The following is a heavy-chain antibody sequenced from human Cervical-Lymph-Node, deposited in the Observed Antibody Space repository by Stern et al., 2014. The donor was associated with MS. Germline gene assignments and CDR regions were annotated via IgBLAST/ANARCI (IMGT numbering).Heavy chain of an antibody. J-gene: IGHJ4*02. Sequence: EVQLVESGAEVKKPGESLKISCKGSGYSFTANWIALVRQMPGKGLAWMGIIYPGDSDTRYSPSFQGQVTISADKSISTAYLQWSSLKASDTAMYYCARDYGDYAFDYWGQGTLVTVSS. CDR3: ARDYGDYAFDY. CDR1: GYSFTANW. CDR2: IYPGDSDT. V-gene: IGHV5-51*01. D-gene: IGHD4-17*01.